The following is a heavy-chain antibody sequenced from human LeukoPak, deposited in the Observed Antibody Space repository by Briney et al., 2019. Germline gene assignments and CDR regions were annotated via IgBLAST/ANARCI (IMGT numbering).Heavy chain of an antibody. Sequence: QSGGSLRLSCTASGFTFGDYAMSWFRQAPGKGLEWVGFIRSKAYGGTTEYAASVKGRFTISRDDSKSIAYLQMNSLKPEDTAVYYCTRIYYDSSGYYPSYWGQGTLVTVSS. V-gene: IGHV3-49*03. J-gene: IGHJ4*02. D-gene: IGHD3-22*01. CDR2: IRSKAYGGTT. CDR1: GFTFGDYA. CDR3: TRIYYDSSGYYPSY.